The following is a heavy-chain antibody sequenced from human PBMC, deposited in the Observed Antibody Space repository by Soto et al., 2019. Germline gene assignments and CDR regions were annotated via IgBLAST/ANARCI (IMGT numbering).Heavy chain of an antibody. D-gene: IGHD4-4*01. CDR3: TKSLHIHYKNWFDP. Sequence: GGSLRLSCVAAGFTFSSAAMNWVRQAPGKGLEWVSIISDTGTRTHYADSVKGRFTISRDNSKNTLYLDMDSLRAEDTAVYYCTKSLHIHYKNWFDPWGQGTLVTVSS. J-gene: IGHJ5*02. CDR1: GFTFSSAA. CDR2: ISDTGTRT. V-gene: IGHV3-23*01.